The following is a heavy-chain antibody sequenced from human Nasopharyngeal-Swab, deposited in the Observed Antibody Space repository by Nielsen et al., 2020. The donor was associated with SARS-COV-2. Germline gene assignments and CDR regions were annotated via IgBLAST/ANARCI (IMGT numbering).Heavy chain of an antibody. V-gene: IGHV3-21*01. CDR3: ARGSRDYENNYYYYGMDV. Sequence: GESLKISCAASGFTFSSYSMNWVRQAPGKGLEWVSSISSSSSYIYYADSVKGRFTISRDNAKNSLYLQMNSLRAEDTAVYYCARGSRDYENNYYYYGMDVWGQGTTVTVSS. J-gene: IGHJ6*02. CDR1: GFTFSSYS. D-gene: IGHD4-17*01. CDR2: ISSSSSYI.